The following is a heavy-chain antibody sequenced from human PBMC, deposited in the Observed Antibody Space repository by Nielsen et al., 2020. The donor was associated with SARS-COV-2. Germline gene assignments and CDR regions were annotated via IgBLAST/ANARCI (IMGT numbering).Heavy chain of an antibody. D-gene: IGHD3-22*01. V-gene: IGHV2-70*01. J-gene: IGHJ3*02. Sequence: SGPTLVQPTPTLTLTCTFSGFSLSTSGMCVSWIRQPPGKALEWLALIDWDDDKYYSTSLKTRLTISKDTSKNQVVLTMTNMDPVDTATYYCARLTEYYYDSSGFDAFDIWGQGTMVTVSS. CDR3: ARLTEYYYDSSGFDAFDI. CDR2: IDWDDDK. CDR1: GFSLSTSGMC.